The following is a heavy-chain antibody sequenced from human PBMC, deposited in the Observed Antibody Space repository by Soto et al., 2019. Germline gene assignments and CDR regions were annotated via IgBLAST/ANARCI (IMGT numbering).Heavy chain of an antibody. V-gene: IGHV3-7*04. Sequence: EVELVESRGDLVQPGGSLRLSCAASGFTFSSYWMSWVRQPPGKGLEWVANIKPDGSEKWYVDSVKGRFTISRDNAKNSLYLQMNSLRAEDTAVYYCARGDYYDTSGPFSDAFDIWGQGTIVTVSS. J-gene: IGHJ3*02. CDR2: IKPDGSEK. CDR3: ARGDYYDTSGPFSDAFDI. D-gene: IGHD3-22*01. CDR1: GFTFSSYW.